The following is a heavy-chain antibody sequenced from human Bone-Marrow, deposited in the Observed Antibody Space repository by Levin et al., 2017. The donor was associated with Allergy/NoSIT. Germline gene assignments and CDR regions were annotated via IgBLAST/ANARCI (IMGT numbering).Heavy chain of an antibody. Sequence: GESLKISCAASGFTFSSYWMSWVRQAPGKGLEWVANIKQDGSEKYYVDSVKGRFTISRDNAKNSLYLQMNSLRAEDTAVYYCARFDIVLVHSFDPWGQGTLVTVSS. CDR2: IKQDGSEK. CDR3: ARFDIVLVHSFDP. CDR1: GFTFSSYW. D-gene: IGHD2-2*01. J-gene: IGHJ5*02. V-gene: IGHV3-7*01.